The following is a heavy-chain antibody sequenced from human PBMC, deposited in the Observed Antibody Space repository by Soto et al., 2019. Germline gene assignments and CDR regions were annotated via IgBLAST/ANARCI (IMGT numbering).Heavy chain of an antibody. CDR3: AKDLGGIAAAGRSWFDP. V-gene: IGHV3-30*18. Sequence: PGGSLRLSCAASGFTFSSYGMHWVRQAPGKGLEWVAVISYDGSNKYYADSVKGRFTISRDNSKNTLYLQMNSLRAEDTAVYYCAKDLGGIAAAGRSWFDPWGQGTLVTVSS. D-gene: IGHD6-13*01. CDR2: ISYDGSNK. J-gene: IGHJ5*02. CDR1: GFTFSSYG.